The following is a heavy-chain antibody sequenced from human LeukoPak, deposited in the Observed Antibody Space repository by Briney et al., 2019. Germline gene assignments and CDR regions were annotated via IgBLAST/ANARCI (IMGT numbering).Heavy chain of an antibody. CDR1: GGSISSYY. J-gene: IGHJ6*02. CDR2: IYYSGST. CDR3: ARSYYGMDV. Sequence: SETLSLTCTVSGGSISSYYWSWLRQPPRKGLEWVGYIYYSGSTNYNPSLKSRVTISVDTSKNHFSLKLSSVTAADTAVYYCARSYYGMDVWGQGTTVTVSS. V-gene: IGHV4-59*01.